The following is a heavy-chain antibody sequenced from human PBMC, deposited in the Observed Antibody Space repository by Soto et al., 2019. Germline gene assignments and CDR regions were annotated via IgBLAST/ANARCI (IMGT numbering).Heavy chain of an antibody. D-gene: IGHD1-26*01. CDR3: ARSSGGNFGIIIEGTNWFAP. CDR2: IIPIFGTA. CDR1: GYTFSSYA. J-gene: IGHJ5*02. V-gene: IGHV1-69*13. Sequence: SVKVSCKASGYTFSSYAISWVRQAPGQGLEWMGGIIPIFGTANYAQKFQGRVTITADESASTVYMEVSSLTPEDTAMYYCARSSGGNFGIIIEGTNWFAPWGQGTLVTVSS.